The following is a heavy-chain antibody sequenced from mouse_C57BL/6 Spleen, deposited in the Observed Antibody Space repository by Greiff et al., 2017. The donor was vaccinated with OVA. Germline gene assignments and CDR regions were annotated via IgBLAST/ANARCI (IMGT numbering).Heavy chain of an antibody. CDR1: GYTFTSYW. CDR2: IHPNSGST. D-gene: IGHD2-4*01. V-gene: IGHV1-64*01. Sequence: VQLQQPGAELVKPGASVKLSCKASGYTFTSYWMHWVKQRPGQGLEWIGMIHPNSGSTNYNEKFKSKATLTVDKSSSTAYMQLSSLTSEDSAVYYCAGYDYDEGGAYWGQGTLVTVSA. CDR3: AGYDYDEGGAY. J-gene: IGHJ3*01.